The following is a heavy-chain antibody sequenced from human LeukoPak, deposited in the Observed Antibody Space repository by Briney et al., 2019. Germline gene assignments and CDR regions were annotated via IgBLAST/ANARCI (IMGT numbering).Heavy chain of an antibody. V-gene: IGHV3-23*01. D-gene: IGHD2-15*01. CDR2: ISGSGGSS. CDR3: ARSVAGTLDY. Sequence: GGSLRLSCAASGFTFSSYAMSWVRQAPGKGLEWASVISGSGGSSDYAESVKGRFTISRDNSKNTLYLQMNVLRAEDTAVYYCARSVAGTLDYWGQGSLVTVSS. CDR1: GFTFSSYA. J-gene: IGHJ4*02.